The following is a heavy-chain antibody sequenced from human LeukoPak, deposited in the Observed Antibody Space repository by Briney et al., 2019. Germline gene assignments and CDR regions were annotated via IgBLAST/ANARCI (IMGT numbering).Heavy chain of an antibody. CDR1: GGTFSSYA. J-gene: IGHJ4*02. D-gene: IGHD3-3*01. CDR2: IIPTFGTA. Sequence: GASVKVSCKASGGTFSSYAISWVRQAPGQGLEWMGGIIPTFGTANYAQKFQGRVTITADESTSTAYMELSSLRSEDTAVYYCARFITIFGVGFSDYWGQGTLVAVSS. V-gene: IGHV1-69*13. CDR3: ARFITIFGVGFSDY.